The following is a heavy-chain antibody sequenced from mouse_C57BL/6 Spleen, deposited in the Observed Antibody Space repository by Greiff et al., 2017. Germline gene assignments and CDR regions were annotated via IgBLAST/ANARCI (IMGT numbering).Heavy chain of an antibody. J-gene: IGHJ2*01. V-gene: IGHV5-6*02. CDR2: ISSGGSYT. D-gene: IGHD1-1*01. Sequence: DVKLVESGGDLVKPGGSLKLSCAASGFTFSSYGMSWVRQTPDKRLEWVATISSGGSYTYYPASVKGRFTISSDNAKNTLYLQKSSLKSEDTAMYYCARQGYYGSYYLDDWGQGTTLTVSS. CDR3: ARQGYYGSYYLDD. CDR1: GFTFSSYG.